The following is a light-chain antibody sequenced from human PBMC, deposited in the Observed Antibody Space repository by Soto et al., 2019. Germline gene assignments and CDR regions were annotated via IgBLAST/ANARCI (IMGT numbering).Light chain of an antibody. CDR3: CSFSNNHAL. CDR2: EDS. CDR1: GSYKF. V-gene: IGLV2-23*01. Sequence: QSALTEPASVSGSPGQSITITCTGTGSYKFVSWYQQHPGKAPRLMIYEDSERPSGVSRRFSGSGSGNTASLTISELQAGDEAGYFCCSFSNNHALFGGGTKLTVL. J-gene: IGLJ2*01.